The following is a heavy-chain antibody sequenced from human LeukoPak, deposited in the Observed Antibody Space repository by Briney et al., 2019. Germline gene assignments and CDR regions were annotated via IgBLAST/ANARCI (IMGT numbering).Heavy chain of an antibody. CDR2: IKSKTDGGTT. CDR3: TTVSVRLLWFGDDY. Sequence: PGGSLRLSCAASGFTFSNALMSWVRQAPGKGLEWVGRIKSKTDGGTTDYAAPVKGRFTISRDDSKNTLYLQMNSLKTEDTAVYYCTTVSVRLLWFGDDYWGQGTLVTVSS. J-gene: IGHJ4*02. D-gene: IGHD3-10*01. V-gene: IGHV3-15*01. CDR1: GFTFSNAL.